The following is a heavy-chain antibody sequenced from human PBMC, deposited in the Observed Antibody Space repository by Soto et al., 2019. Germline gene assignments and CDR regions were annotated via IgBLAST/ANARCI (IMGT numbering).Heavy chain of an antibody. Sequence: QVQLVESGGGVVQPGRSLRLSCAASRFTFSSYGLHWVRQAPGKGLEWVAVIWYDGNNKYYADSVKGRFTISRDNSKNTLYLQMNSVRAEDTAVYYCARGGAIAGRLGYFDLWGRGTLVTVSS. J-gene: IGHJ2*01. D-gene: IGHD6-6*01. CDR3: ARGGAIAGRLGYFDL. CDR1: RFTFSSYG. CDR2: IWYDGNNK. V-gene: IGHV3-33*01.